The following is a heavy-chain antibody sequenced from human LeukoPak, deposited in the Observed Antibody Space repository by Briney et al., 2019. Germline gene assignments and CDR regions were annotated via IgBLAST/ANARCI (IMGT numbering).Heavy chain of an antibody. CDR2: INPNSGDT. CDR1: GYTFTGYY. CDR3: AREPTENCGGDCYHLDY. J-gene: IGHJ4*02. D-gene: IGHD2-21*02. Sequence: ASVKVSCKASGYTFTGYYMHWVRQAPGQGREWMGWINPNSGDTYYAQKFQGRVTVTRDTSIRTAYMELRRLRSDDTAVYYCAREPTENCGGDCYHLDYWGQGTLVTVSS. V-gene: IGHV1-2*02.